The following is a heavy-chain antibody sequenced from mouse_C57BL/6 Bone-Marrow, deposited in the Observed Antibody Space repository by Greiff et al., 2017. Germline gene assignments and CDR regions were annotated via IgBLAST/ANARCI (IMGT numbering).Heavy chain of an antibody. J-gene: IGHJ2*01. Sequence: QVQLQQPGAELVKPGASVKLSCTASGYTFTSYWMPWVKQRPGQGLEWIGMIHPNSGSTNYKEKFKSKATLTVDKSSSTAYMQLSSLTSEDSAVYYCARRAPFYYGNSYFFGYWGQGTTLTVSA. CDR2: IHPNSGST. D-gene: IGHD2-1*01. CDR3: ARRAPFYYGNSYFFGY. V-gene: IGHV1-64*01. CDR1: GYTFTSYW.